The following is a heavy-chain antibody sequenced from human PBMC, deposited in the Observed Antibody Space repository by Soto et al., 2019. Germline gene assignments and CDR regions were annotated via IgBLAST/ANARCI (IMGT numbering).Heavy chain of an antibody. V-gene: IGHV4-34*01. Sequence: SATLSLTCTVSGGSISSFYWNWIRQPPGKGQEWIGEINHSGSTNYNPSLKSRVTISVDTSKNLFSLKLSSVTAADTSVYYCARQEIAVAESYYYGMDVWGQGTTVTVSS. J-gene: IGHJ6*02. CDR3: ARQEIAVAESYYYGMDV. D-gene: IGHD6-19*01. CDR2: INHSGST. CDR1: GGSISSFY.